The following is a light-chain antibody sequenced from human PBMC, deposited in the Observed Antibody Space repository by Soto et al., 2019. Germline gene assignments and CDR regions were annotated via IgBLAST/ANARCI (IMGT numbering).Light chain of an antibody. CDR3: QLRGNWPQT. V-gene: IGKV3-11*01. Sequence: EIVLTQSPATLSLSPGARATLSCRASQSVSSFLAWYHQKPGQAPRLLISDASHKATGIPARFSGSGSGTDFTLTISSLGPEDFEVYYCQLRGNWPQTFGQGTKVEIK. CDR2: DAS. J-gene: IGKJ1*01. CDR1: QSVSSF.